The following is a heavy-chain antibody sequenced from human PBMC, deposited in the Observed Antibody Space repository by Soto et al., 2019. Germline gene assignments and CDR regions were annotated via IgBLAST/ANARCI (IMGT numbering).Heavy chain of an antibody. CDR2: INHSGSA. V-gene: IGHV4-34*01. D-gene: IGHD1-1*01. Sequence: QVQVQPWGAGLSKPSETLSLTCAVYGGSFSGYYCSWIRQPPGKGLAGIGEINHSGSANYNPSLKSLVSISLATSKNQFSLNLSALTAADTAVYYCARALFDFRTGPKREAFDIWGQGTMVTVSS. CDR3: ARALFDFRTGPKREAFDI. J-gene: IGHJ3*02. CDR1: GGSFSGYY.